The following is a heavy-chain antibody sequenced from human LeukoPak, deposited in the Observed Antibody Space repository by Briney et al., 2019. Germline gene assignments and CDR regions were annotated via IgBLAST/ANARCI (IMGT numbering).Heavy chain of an antibody. J-gene: IGHJ5*02. D-gene: IGHD5-24*01. Sequence: GGSLRLSCAASGFTFSSYGMHWVRQAPGKGLEWVAFIRYDGSNKYYADSVKGRFTISRDNSKNTLYLQMNSLRAEDTAVYYCARGRRWLQQLGFDPWGQGTLVTVSS. CDR2: IRYDGSNK. V-gene: IGHV3-30*02. CDR3: ARGRRWLQQLGFDP. CDR1: GFTFSSYG.